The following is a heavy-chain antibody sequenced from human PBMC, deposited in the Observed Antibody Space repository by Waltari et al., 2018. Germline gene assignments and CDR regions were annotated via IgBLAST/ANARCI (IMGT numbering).Heavy chain of an antibody. CDR1: GGTFSSYA. CDR3: ARAIKEMAHLAYYYYMDV. CDR2: IIPILGIA. D-gene: IGHD5-12*01. V-gene: IGHV1-69*10. J-gene: IGHJ6*03. Sequence: QVQLVQSGAEVKKPGSSVKVSCKASGGTFSSYATSWVRQAPGQGLEWMGGIIPILGIANYAQKFQGRVTITADKSTSTAYMELSSLRSEDTAVYYCARAIKEMAHLAYYYYMDVWGKGTTVTVSS.